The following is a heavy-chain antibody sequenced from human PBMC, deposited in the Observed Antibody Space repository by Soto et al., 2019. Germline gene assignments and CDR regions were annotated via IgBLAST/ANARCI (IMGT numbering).Heavy chain of an antibody. CDR2: IIPISDTT. D-gene: IGHD2-2*01. CDR1: GGTFSSYA. V-gene: IGHV1-69*01. Sequence: QVQLVQSGAEVKKPGSSVKVSCKASGGTFSSYAISWVRQAPGQGLEWMGGIIPISDTTNYAQKFQGRVTIPADESTSTAYMELSSLISEDTAVYYCARSQGSSTSLEIYYYYYYGMDLWGQGTTVTVSS. J-gene: IGHJ6*02. CDR3: ARSQGSSTSLEIYYYYYYGMDL.